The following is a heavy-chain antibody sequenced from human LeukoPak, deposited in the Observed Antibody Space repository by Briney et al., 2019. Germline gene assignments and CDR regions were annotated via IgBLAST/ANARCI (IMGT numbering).Heavy chain of an antibody. J-gene: IGHJ4*02. CDR2: IKEDGSEK. CDR3: ARDSYSGGDSGTPFDY. D-gene: IGHD4-23*01. CDR1: GFTFSSYW. V-gene: IGHV3-7*04. Sequence: PGGSLRLSCAASGFTFSSYWMSWGRQAPGKGLEWVANIKEDGSEKYYVDSVKGRFTTSRDNAKKSLYLQMNSLRAEDTAVYYCARDSYSGGDSGTPFDYWGQGTLVTVSS.